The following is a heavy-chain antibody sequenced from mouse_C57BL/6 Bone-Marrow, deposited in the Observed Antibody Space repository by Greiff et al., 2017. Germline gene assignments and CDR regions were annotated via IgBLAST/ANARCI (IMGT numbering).Heavy chain of an antibody. CDR2: INPNNGGT. Sequence: VQLQQSGPELVKPGASVKMSCKASGYTFTDYNMHWVKQSHGKSLEWIGYINPNNGGTSYNQTFKGKATLTVNKSSSTAYMELRSLTSGDSAVYYCSRDGYYSYARDYWGQGTSVTVAS. V-gene: IGHV1-22*01. CDR1: GYTFTDYN. J-gene: IGHJ4*01. D-gene: IGHD2-3*01. CDR3: SRDGYYSYARDY.